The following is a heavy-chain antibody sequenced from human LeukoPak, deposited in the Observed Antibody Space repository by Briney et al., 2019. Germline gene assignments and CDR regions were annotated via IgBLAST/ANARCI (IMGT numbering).Heavy chain of an antibody. CDR2: VYYSGST. Sequence: LETLSLTCTVSGGSISSYYWSWIRQPPGKGLEWIGYVYYSGSTNYNPSLKTRVTISLDTSKNQFSLKLNSVTAADTAVYYCARVRSYCSSTSCYLVDYWGQGTLVTVSS. CDR3: ARVRSYCSSTSCYLVDY. J-gene: IGHJ4*02. D-gene: IGHD2-2*01. V-gene: IGHV4-59*01. CDR1: GGSISSYY.